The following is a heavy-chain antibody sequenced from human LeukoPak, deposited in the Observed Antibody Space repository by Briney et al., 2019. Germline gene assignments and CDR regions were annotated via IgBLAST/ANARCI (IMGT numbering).Heavy chain of an antibody. J-gene: IGHJ5*02. CDR1: GGSISSYY. Sequence: SETLSLTCTVSGGSISSYYWSWIRQPPGKGLEWIGYIYYSGSTNYNPSLKSRVTISVDTSKNQFSLKLNSVTAADTAVYYCARHRYSSSWYYGELDPWGQGTLVTVSS. V-gene: IGHV4-59*08. D-gene: IGHD6-13*01. CDR3: ARHRYSSSWYYGELDP. CDR2: IYYSGST.